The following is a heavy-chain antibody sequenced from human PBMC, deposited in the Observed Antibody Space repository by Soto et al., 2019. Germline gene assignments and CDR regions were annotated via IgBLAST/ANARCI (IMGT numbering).Heavy chain of an antibody. J-gene: IGHJ4*02. Sequence: SETLSLTCSVSGGSISRYYWSWSRQPPGKGRGWMGYIYYSGSTNYNPSLKSRVTISVDTSKNQFSLKLSSVTAADTAVYYCARGGVRAWGIVGYWGQGTLVTVSS. D-gene: IGHD3-16*01. CDR3: ARGGVRAWGIVGY. CDR1: GGSISRYY. CDR2: IYYSGST. V-gene: IGHV4-59*01.